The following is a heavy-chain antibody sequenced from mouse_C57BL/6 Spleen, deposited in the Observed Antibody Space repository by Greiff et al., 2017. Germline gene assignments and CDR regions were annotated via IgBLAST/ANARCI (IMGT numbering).Heavy chain of an antibody. J-gene: IGHJ3*01. V-gene: IGHV1-15*01. Sequence: VQLQQSGAELVRPGASVTLSCKASGYTFTDYEMHWVKQTPVHGLEWIGAIDPETGGTAYNQKFKGKAILTADKSSSTAYMELRSLTSEDSAVYYCTRGGEPPFAYWGQGTLVTVSA. CDR1: GYTFTDYE. CDR3: TRGGEPPFAY. CDR2: IDPETGGT.